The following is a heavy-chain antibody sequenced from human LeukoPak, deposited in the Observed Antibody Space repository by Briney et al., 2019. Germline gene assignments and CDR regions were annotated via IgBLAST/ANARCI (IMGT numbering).Heavy chain of an antibody. Sequence: PSETLSLTRTVSGGSISSYYWSWIRQPPGKGLEWIGYIYYSGSTNYNPSLKSRVTISVDTSKNQFSLKLSSVTAADKAVYYCARGGPPELLWFGETYYYGMDVWGKGTTVTVSS. V-gene: IGHV4-59*01. J-gene: IGHJ6*04. D-gene: IGHD3-10*01. CDR2: IYYSGST. CDR1: GGSISSYY. CDR3: ARGGPPELLWFGETYYYGMDV.